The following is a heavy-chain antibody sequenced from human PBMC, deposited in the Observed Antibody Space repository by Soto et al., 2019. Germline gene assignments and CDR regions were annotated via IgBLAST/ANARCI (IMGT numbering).Heavy chain of an antibody. Sequence: SETLSLTCTVSGGSISSYYWSWIRQPPGKGLEWIGYIYHSGSTYYNPSLKSRVTISVDRSKNQFSLKLSSVTAADTAVYYCARGFFSRPKNYYDSSGYFNWFDPWGQGTLVTVSS. CDR1: GGSISSYY. V-gene: IGHV4-59*12. D-gene: IGHD3-22*01. J-gene: IGHJ5*02. CDR3: ARGFFSRPKNYYDSSGYFNWFDP. CDR2: IYHSGST.